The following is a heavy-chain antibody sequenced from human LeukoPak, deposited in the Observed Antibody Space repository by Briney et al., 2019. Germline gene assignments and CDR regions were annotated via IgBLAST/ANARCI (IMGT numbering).Heavy chain of an antibody. V-gene: IGHV5-51*01. J-gene: IGHJ5*02. CDR1: GYSFTTYW. CDR2: IYPGDSDT. D-gene: IGHD5-18*01. Sequence: PGESLQISFQGSGYSFTTYWIGWVRQMPGKGLGWMGIIYPGDSDTRYSPSFQGQVTISAVESISTACLQSSSLNASDTAMYYCARPLGGYSYGPNWFDPWGQLTLVTVSS. CDR3: ARPLGGYSYGPNWFDP.